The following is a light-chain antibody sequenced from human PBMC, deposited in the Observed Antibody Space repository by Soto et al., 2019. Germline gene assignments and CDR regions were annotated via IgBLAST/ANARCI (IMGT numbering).Light chain of an antibody. CDR1: SSDVAAHNF. V-gene: IGLV2-14*03. CDR2: DVT. J-gene: IGLJ2*01. CDR3: SSYINGNTVV. Sequence: QSALTQPASVSESPGQSITISCTGSSSDVAAHNFVSWYQHHPDKAPNLIIYDVTNRPSGVSNRFSGSKSGTTASLTISGLQAEDEADYYCSSYINGNTVVFGGGTKVTVL.